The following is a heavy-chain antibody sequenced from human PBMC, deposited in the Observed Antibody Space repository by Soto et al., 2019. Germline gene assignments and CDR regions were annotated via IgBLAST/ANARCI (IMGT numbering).Heavy chain of an antibody. D-gene: IGHD3-10*01. CDR1: GGSFSGYY. CDR2: INHSGST. Sequence: SETLSLTCAVYGGSFSGYYWSWIRQPPGKGLEWIGEINHSGSTNYNPSLKSRVTISVDTSKNQFSLKLSSVTAADTAVYYCASRYYGSGSHRYWGQGTLVTVSS. CDR3: ASRYYGSGSHRY. V-gene: IGHV4-34*01. J-gene: IGHJ4*02.